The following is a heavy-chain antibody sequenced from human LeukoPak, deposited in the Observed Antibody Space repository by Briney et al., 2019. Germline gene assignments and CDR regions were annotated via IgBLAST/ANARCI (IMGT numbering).Heavy chain of an antibody. V-gene: IGHV3-30-3*02. D-gene: IGHD2-2*02. J-gene: IGHJ4*02. CDR3: AKTDCTSSSCYTIDS. CDR1: GFTFSSYA. Sequence: GGSLRLSCAASGFTFSSYAMHWVRQAPGKGLEWVAVISYDGSNKYYADSVKGRFTISRDNSKNTVYLQMSSLRAEDTAVYYCAKTDCTSSSCYTIDSWGQGTLVTVSS. CDR2: ISYDGSNK.